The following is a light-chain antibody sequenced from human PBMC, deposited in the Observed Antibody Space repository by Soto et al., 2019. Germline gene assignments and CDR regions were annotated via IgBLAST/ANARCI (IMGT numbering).Light chain of an antibody. Sequence: QSVLTQPPSASGSPGQSVTISCTGTSSDVGGYNYVSWYQQHPGKAPKLMIYEVSNRPSGVSHRFSASASGSTASLTISGLQAEDEAEYYCGSYTDTTYVFGTGTKLTVL. CDR3: GSYTDTTYV. CDR2: EVS. CDR1: SSDVGGYNY. J-gene: IGLJ1*01. V-gene: IGLV2-14*01.